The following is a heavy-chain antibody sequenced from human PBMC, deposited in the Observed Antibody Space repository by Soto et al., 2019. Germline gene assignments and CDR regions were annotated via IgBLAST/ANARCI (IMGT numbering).Heavy chain of an antibody. D-gene: IGHD6-25*01. J-gene: IGHJ4*02. CDR1: GGSISSSNDY. CDR3: ASMWSGYNSH. Sequence: SETLSLTCTVSGGSISSSNDYWVWIRQPPGKGLEWIGSIYYTGSTYYNPSLKSRVTISVDTSKNQFSLKLSSVTAADTAVYYCASMWSGYNSHWGQGTLVTVSS. V-gene: IGHV4-39*01. CDR2: IYYTGST.